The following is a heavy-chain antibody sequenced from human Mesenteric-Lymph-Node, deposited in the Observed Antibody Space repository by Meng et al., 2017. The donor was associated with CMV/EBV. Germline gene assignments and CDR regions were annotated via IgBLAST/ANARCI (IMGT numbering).Heavy chain of an antibody. J-gene: IGHJ4*02. V-gene: IGHV1-2*02. CDR2: MNSNSGGT. CDR1: GYTFTVNY. Sequence: ASVKVSCKASGYTFTVNYLHWVRQAPGQGLEWMGWMNSNSGGTKYAQKFQRRVTMTRDTSISTAYMELSSLRSDDTAVYYCARVGYCTKGVCYNFDYWGQGTLVTVSS. CDR3: ARVGYCTKGVCYNFDY. D-gene: IGHD2-8*01.